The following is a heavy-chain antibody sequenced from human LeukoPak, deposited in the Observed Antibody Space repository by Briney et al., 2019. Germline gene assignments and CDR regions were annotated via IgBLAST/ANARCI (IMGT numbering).Heavy chain of an antibody. D-gene: IGHD6-13*01. J-gene: IGHJ3*02. V-gene: IGHV4-59*11. CDR3: ARDSRDRYSSSWYAFDI. CDR1: GGSISSHY. CDR2: IYYSGST. Sequence: SETLSLTCTVSGGSISSHYWSWLRQPPGKGLEWIGYIYYSGSTNYNPSLKSRVTISVDTSKNQFSLKLSSVTAADTAVYYCARDSRDRYSSSWYAFDIWGQGTMATVSS.